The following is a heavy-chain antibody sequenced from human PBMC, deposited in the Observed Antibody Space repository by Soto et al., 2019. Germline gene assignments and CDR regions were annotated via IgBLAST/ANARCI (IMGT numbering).Heavy chain of an antibody. J-gene: IGHJ3*02. CDR2: IRSKANSYAT. V-gene: IGHV3-73*01. D-gene: IGHD6-13*01. Sequence: GGSLRLSCAASGFTFSGSAMHWVRQASGKGLEWVGRIRSKANSYATAYAASVKGRFTISRDDSKNTAYLQMNSLKTEDTAVYYCTRSWDDAFDIWGQGTMVTVSS. CDR3: TRSWDDAFDI. CDR1: GFTFSGSA.